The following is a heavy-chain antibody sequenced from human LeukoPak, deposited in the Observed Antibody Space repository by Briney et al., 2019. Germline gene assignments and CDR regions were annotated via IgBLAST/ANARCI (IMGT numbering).Heavy chain of an antibody. D-gene: IGHD1-1*01. J-gene: IGHJ4*02. CDR1: KGSFSGYS. Sequence: SETLSLTCAVYKGSFSGYSCSWICQRPGKGLGWIGEINHSGATNYNPSLKRRVTISLGTSKNQFSLRLSSVTAADTAVYYCARIRATGLPDYWGQGTLLTVSS. CDR3: ARIRATGLPDY. CDR2: INHSGAT. V-gene: IGHV4-34*01.